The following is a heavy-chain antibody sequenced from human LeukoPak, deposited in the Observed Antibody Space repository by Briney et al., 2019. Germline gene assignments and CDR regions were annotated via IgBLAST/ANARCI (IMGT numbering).Heavy chain of an antibody. CDR2: IIPVFGTT. Sequence: SVKVSCKASGGTFSSYAVSWVRLTPGQGLEWLGGIIPVFGTTTYAQKFQAKVTMTADKSTNTAYLEISSLTSDDTAVYYCARKVPNDSSGYYYRGQFDPWGQGTLVTVSS. J-gene: IGHJ5*02. D-gene: IGHD3-22*01. V-gene: IGHV1-69*06. CDR3: ARKVPNDSSGYYYRGQFDP. CDR1: GGTFSSYA.